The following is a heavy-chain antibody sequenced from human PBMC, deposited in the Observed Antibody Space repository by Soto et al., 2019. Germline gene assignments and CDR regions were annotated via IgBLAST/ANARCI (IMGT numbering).Heavy chain of an antibody. V-gene: IGHV4-59*01. CDR3: ARRILAAAGTGWFDP. D-gene: IGHD6-13*01. J-gene: IGHJ5*02. Sequence: ASETLSLTCTVSGGSISSYYWSWIRQPPGKGLEWIGYIYYSGSTSYNPSLKSRVTISVDTSKNQFSLKLSSVTAADTAVYYCARRILAAAGTGWFDPWGQGTLVTVSS. CDR2: IYYSGST. CDR1: GGSISSYY.